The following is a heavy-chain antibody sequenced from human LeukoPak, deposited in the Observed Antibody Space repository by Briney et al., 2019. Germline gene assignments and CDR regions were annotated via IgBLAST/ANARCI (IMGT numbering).Heavy chain of an antibody. V-gene: IGHV3-21*01. Sequence: GGSLRPSCAASGFTFSSYSMNWVRQAPGKGLEWVSSISSSSSYIYYADSVKGRFTISRDNAKNSLYLQMNSLRAEDTAVYYCARGEQQLGAEYFQHWGQGTLVTVSS. CDR2: ISSSSSYI. CDR3: ARGEQQLGAEYFQH. D-gene: IGHD6-13*01. CDR1: GFTFSSYS. J-gene: IGHJ1*01.